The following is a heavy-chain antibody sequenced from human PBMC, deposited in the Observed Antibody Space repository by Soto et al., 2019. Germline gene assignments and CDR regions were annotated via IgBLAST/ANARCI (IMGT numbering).Heavy chain of an antibody. Sequence: GASVKVSCKASGGTFSSYAISWVRQAPGQGLEWMGGIIPIFGTANYAQKFQGRATITADESTSTAYMELSSLRSEDTAVYYCASGYYYDSSGYYLDYWGQGTLVTVSS. D-gene: IGHD3-22*01. CDR3: ASGYYYDSSGYYLDY. V-gene: IGHV1-69*13. CDR2: IIPIFGTA. CDR1: GGTFSSYA. J-gene: IGHJ4*02.